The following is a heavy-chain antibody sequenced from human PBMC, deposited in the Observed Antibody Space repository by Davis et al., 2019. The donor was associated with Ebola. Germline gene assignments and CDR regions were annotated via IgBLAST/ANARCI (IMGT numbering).Heavy chain of an antibody. V-gene: IGHV4-59*03. Sequence: PSETLSLTCTVSGVSISRHYWSWIRQPPGKRLEWFGSIYYTGNAYYNSSLASRATISVDTSKNQFSLMLTSVTAADTAMYYCSERGISVRGQGTLVTVSS. CDR3: SERGISV. D-gene: IGHD2-15*01. CDR2: IYYTGNA. CDR1: GVSISRHY. J-gene: IGHJ4*02.